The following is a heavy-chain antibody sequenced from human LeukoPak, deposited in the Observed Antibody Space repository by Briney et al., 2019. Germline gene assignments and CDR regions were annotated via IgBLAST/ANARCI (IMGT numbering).Heavy chain of an antibody. V-gene: IGHV3-7*01. CDR2: IKQDGSEK. Sequence: GGSLRLSCAASGFTSSSYWMSWVRQAPGKGLEWVANIKQDGSEKYYVDSVKGQFTISRDNAKNLLYLQMNSLRAEDTAVYYCARGRISHPGIAARTRDYWGQGTLVTVSS. D-gene: IGHD6-6*01. CDR1: GFTSSSYW. CDR3: ARGRISHPGIAARTRDY. J-gene: IGHJ4*02.